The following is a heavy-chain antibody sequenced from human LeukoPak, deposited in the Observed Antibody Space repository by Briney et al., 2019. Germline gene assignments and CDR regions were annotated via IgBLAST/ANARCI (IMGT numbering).Heavy chain of an antibody. CDR3: ARSHGGSSNWFDP. CDR1: GDSFSSNSAA. D-gene: IGHD2-15*01. Sequence: SQTLSLTCAISGDSFSSNSAAWTWIRQSPSRGLEWLGRTYYRSKWYNDYAESVKSRITTNPDTSKNQFSLQLNSVTPDDTAVYFCARSHGGSSNWFDPWGQGTLVTVSS. CDR2: TYYRSKWYN. V-gene: IGHV6-1*01. J-gene: IGHJ5*02.